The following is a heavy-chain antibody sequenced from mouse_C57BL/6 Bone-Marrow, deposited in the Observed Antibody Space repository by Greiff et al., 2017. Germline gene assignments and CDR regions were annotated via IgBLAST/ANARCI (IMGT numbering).Heavy chain of an antibody. V-gene: IGHV1-78*01. CDR2: IYPRDGST. CDR1: GYTFTDHT. Sequence: VQGVESDAELVKPGASVKISCKVSGYTFTDHTIHWMKQRPEQGLEWIGYIYPRDGSTKYTEKFKGKATLTADKSSSTAYMQLNSLTSEDSAVYFCARGDDGYYLYAMDYWGQGTSVTVSS. D-gene: IGHD2-3*01. CDR3: ARGDDGYYLYAMDY. J-gene: IGHJ4*01.